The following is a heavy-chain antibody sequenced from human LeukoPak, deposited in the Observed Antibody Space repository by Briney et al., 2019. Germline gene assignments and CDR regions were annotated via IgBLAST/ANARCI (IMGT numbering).Heavy chain of an antibody. D-gene: IGHD4-23*01. Sequence: GGSLRLSCAASGFIFSSYWMHWVRQVPGKGLVWVSRVYTDGTTTDFADSVKGRFTVSRDNAKNTLYLQMDSLRAEDTAMYYCARPVVSTYWYFDLWGRGTLVTVSS. CDR3: ARPVVSTYWYFDL. V-gene: IGHV3-74*01. J-gene: IGHJ2*01. CDR2: VYTDGTTT. CDR1: GFIFSSYW.